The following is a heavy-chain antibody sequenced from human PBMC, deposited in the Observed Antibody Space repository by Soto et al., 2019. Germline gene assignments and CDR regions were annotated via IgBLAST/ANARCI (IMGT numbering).Heavy chain of an antibody. CDR3: ARQFDYDTSGYYYAY. CDR2: IMPVFGRP. Sequence: QVQLVQSGAEVKKPGSSVKVSCKASGGTFSTNTISWVRQAPGQGLEWMGGIMPVFGRPNYAQKFQGRVTITADEYTRTADMELSRLKSDDASVYYCARQFDYDTSGYYYAYWGQGTQVTVSS. CDR1: GGTFSTNT. D-gene: IGHD3-22*01. J-gene: IGHJ4*02. V-gene: IGHV1-69*01.